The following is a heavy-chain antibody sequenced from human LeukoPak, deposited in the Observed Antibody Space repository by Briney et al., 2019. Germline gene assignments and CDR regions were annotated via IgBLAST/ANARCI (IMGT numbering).Heavy chain of an antibody. D-gene: IGHD1-7*01. Sequence: GGSLRLSCAASGFTFSSYSMNWVRQAPGKGLVWVARMNADGRTINYADSVKGRFTISRDNAKNTLYLQMNSLRTEDAAVYYCARAGNYYFDLWGRDTQVTVSS. CDR1: GFTFSSYS. CDR2: MNADGRTI. V-gene: IGHV3-74*01. J-gene: IGHJ2*01. CDR3: ARAGNYYFDL.